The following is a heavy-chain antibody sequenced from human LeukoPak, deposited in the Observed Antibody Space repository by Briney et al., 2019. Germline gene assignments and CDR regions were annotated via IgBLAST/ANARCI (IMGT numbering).Heavy chain of an antibody. D-gene: IGHD3-3*01. CDR3: ARGYDFWSGYSL. J-gene: IGHJ4*02. CDR1: GGTFSSYA. CDR2: IIPIFGTA. V-gene: IGHV1-69*13. Sequence: SVKVSCKASGGTFSSYAISWVRQAPGQGLEWMGGIIPIFGTANYAQKFQGRVTITADESTSTAYMELSSLTSEDTAVYYCARGYDFWSGYSLWGQGTLVTVSS.